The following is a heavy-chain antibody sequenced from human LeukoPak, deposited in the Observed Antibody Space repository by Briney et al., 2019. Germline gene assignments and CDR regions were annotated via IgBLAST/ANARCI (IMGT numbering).Heavy chain of an antibody. J-gene: IGHJ4*02. CDR1: GGSISSYY. V-gene: IGHV4-59*08. D-gene: IGHD1-26*01. CDR2: IYYSGST. CDR3: ARGYSGSYFDY. Sequence: SETLSLTCSVSGGSISSYYWSWIRQPPGKGLEWIGYIYYSGSTNYNPSLKSRVTISVDTSKNQFSLKLSSVIAADTAVYYCARGYSGSYFDYWGQGTLVTVSA.